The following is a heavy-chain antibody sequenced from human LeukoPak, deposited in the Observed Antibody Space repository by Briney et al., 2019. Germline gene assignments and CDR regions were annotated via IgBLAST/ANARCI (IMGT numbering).Heavy chain of an antibody. CDR3: ARDGSGYGSFDY. D-gene: IGHD3-22*01. CDR1: EFTFSSFA. V-gene: IGHV3-23*01. Sequence: GGSLRLSCAASEFTFSSFAMSWVRQAPGKALEWVSRVSGSGGSTYYADSVKGRFSISRDNSKNTLYLQMNNLGAEDTAVYYCARDGSGYGSFDYWGRGTLVTVSS. CDR2: VSGSGGST. J-gene: IGHJ4*02.